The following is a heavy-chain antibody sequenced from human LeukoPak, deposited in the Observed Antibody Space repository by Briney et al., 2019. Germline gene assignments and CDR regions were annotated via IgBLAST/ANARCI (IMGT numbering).Heavy chain of an antibody. Sequence: PGGSLRLSCAASGFTFSSYAMHWVRQAPGKGLEYVSGIGSNGGSTYYANSVKGRFTISRDNSKNTLYLQMNSLRAEDTAVYYCAKGDGLSYYYGMDVWGQGTTVTVSS. V-gene: IGHV3-64*01. J-gene: IGHJ6*02. CDR2: IGSNGGST. D-gene: IGHD5-24*01. CDR3: AKGDGLSYYYGMDV. CDR1: GFTFSSYA.